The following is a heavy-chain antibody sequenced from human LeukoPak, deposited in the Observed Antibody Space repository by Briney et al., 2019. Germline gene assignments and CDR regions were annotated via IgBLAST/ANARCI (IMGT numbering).Heavy chain of an antibody. Sequence: SQTLSLTCTVSGGSISSGVCYWSWIRQHPGKGLEWIGYIYYSGSTYYNPSLKSRVTISVDTSKNQFSLKLSSATAADTAVYYCARDTLKGDYGALFDYWGQGTLVTVSS. CDR3: ARDTLKGDYGALFDY. V-gene: IGHV4-31*03. J-gene: IGHJ4*02. CDR2: IYYSGST. CDR1: GGSISSGVCY. D-gene: IGHD4-17*01.